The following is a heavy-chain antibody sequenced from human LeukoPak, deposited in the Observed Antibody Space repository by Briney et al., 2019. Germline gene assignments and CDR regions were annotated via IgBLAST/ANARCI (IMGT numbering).Heavy chain of an antibody. Sequence: GGTLRLSCAVSGITLSNYGMSWVRQAPGKGLEWVAGISDSGGSTNYADSVKGRFTISRDNPKNTLYLQMNSLRAEDTAVYFCARRGVVIRVILVGFHKEAFYFDSWGQGALVTVSS. V-gene: IGHV3-23*01. J-gene: IGHJ4*02. CDR2: ISDSGGST. CDR3: ARRGVVIRVILVGFHKEAFYFDS. D-gene: IGHD3-22*01. CDR1: GITLSNYG.